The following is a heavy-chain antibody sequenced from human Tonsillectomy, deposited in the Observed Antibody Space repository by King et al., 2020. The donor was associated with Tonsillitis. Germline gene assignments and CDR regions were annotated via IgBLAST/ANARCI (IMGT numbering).Heavy chain of an antibody. CDR2: IYPGDSDT. CDR1: GYSFTTYW. V-gene: IGHV5-51*03. Sequence: VQLVESGAEVKKPGESLKISCKVSGYSFTTYWIGWVRQMPGKGLEWMGIIYPGDSDTRYSPSFQGLVTISADKSITTAYLQWSSLKASDTAMYYCARGLYCRNSTCPFDSWGQGTLVTVSS. D-gene: IGHD2-2*01. J-gene: IGHJ4*02. CDR3: ARGLYCRNSTCPFDS.